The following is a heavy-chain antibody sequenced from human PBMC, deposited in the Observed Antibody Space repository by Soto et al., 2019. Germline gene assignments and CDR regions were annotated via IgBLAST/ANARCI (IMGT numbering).Heavy chain of an antibody. D-gene: IGHD3-10*01. CDR3: ARDHLYDGSGGGGMDV. CDR2: IYYSGST. V-gene: IGHV4-31*03. J-gene: IGHJ6*02. CDR1: GGSISSGGYY. Sequence: QVQLQESGPGLVKPSQTLSLTCTVSGGSISSGGYYWSWIRQHPGKGLEWIGYIYYSGSTYYNPSLKSRVTISVDTSKNQFSLKLSSVTAADTAVYYCARDHLYDGSGGGGMDVWGQGTTVTVSS.